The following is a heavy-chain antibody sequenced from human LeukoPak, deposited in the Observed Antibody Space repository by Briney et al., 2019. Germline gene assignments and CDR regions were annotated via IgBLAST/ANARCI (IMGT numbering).Heavy chain of an antibody. V-gene: IGHV3-74*01. J-gene: IGHJ4*02. D-gene: IGHD5-18*01. CDR1: GFTFSNYW. CDR2: VNSDGRTT. Sequence: GGSLRLSCAASGFTFSNYWMHWVRQAPGNGLVWVSRVNSDGRTTSYADSVKGRFTISRDNAKNTLYLQMNSLRAEDTAVYSCARAGYSYGVDYWGQGTLVTVTS. CDR3: ARAGYSYGVDY.